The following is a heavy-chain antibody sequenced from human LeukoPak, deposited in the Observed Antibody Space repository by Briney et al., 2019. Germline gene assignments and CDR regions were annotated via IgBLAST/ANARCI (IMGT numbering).Heavy chain of an antibody. CDR2: ISSSGSTI. Sequence: GGSLRLSCAASGFTFSDYYMSWIRQAPGKGLEWVSYISSSGSTIYYADSVKGRFTISRDNSKNTLYLQMNSLRAEDTAVYYCARGAYYYDTSGYYPDYWGQGTLVTVSS. D-gene: IGHD3-22*01. J-gene: IGHJ4*02. V-gene: IGHV3-11*04. CDR1: GFTFSDYY. CDR3: ARGAYYYDTSGYYPDY.